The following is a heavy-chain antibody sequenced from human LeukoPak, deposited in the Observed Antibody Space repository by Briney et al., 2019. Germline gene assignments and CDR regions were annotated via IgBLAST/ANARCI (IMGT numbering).Heavy chain of an antibody. CDR3: ARVNYYDSSGYSDY. CDR2: IIPIFGTA. Sequence: SVKVSCKASGGTFSSYAISWVRQAPGQGLEWMGGIIPIFGTANYALKFQGRVTITADESTSTAYMELSSLRSGDTAVYYCARVNYYDSSGYSDYWGQGTLVTVSS. J-gene: IGHJ4*02. V-gene: IGHV1-69*01. D-gene: IGHD3-22*01. CDR1: GGTFSSYA.